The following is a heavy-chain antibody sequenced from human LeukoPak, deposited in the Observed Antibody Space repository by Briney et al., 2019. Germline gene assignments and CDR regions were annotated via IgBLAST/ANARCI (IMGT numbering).Heavy chain of an antibody. CDR1: GFTSDDCA. D-gene: IGHD2-2*01. CDR2: ISWNSGSI. V-gene: IGHV3-9*02. Sequence: PGRSLRLSCAGSGFTSDDCAMHWVRQAPGKGLEWVSGISWNSGSIGYADSVKGRFTISRDNAKNSLYLQMNSLRAEDTALYYCAKGRGYELPLYNWGQGTLGTVSS. J-gene: IGHJ4*02. CDR3: AKGRGYELPLYN.